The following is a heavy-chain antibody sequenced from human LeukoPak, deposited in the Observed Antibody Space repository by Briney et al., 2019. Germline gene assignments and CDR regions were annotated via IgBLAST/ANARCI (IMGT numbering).Heavy chain of an antibody. Sequence: GGSLRLSCAVSGFRLSDKWMSWVRQAPGKGLEWVSRNKYDGITTYYADSVKGRFTISRDNAKNTLYLQMNSLRAEDSGFYYCARSEWFDAWGQGTLVNVSS. CDR1: GFRLSDKW. J-gene: IGHJ5*02. CDR3: ARSEWFDA. CDR2: NKYDGITT. V-gene: IGHV3-74*01.